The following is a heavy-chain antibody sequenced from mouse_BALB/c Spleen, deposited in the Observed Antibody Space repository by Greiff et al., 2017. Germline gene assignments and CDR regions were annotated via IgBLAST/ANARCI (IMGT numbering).Heavy chain of an antibody. D-gene: IGHD1-1*01. J-gene: IGHJ1*01. CDR1: GFSLTSYG. V-gene: IGHV2-9*02. CDR2: IWAGGST. Sequence: QVQLQQSGPGLVAPSQSLSITCTVSGFSLTSYGVHWVRQPPGKGLEWLGVIWAGGSTNYNSALMSRLSISKDNSKSQVFLKMNSLQTDDTAMYYCATYYYGSSGYFDVWGAGTTVTVSS. CDR3: ATYYYGSSGYFDV.